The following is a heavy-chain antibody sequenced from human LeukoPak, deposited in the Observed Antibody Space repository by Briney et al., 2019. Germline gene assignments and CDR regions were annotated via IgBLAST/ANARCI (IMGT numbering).Heavy chain of an antibody. CDR2: ISADGGTT. Sequence: GGSLRLSCEASGFTFKTYSMNWVRQAPGKGLEWISYISADGGTTNYADSVKGRFTMSRDNAQNSLFLQMEGLKVEDTAVYYCATANFYYDDSGYLPFDHWGQGTLVVISS. CDR1: GFTFKTYS. CDR3: ATANFYYDDSGYLPFDH. J-gene: IGHJ4*02. D-gene: IGHD3-16*01. V-gene: IGHV3-48*04.